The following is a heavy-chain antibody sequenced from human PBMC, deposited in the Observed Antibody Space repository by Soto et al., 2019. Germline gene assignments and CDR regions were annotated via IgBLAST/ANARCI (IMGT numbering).Heavy chain of an antibody. CDR3: ARAPRGLLVEINYYYYYGMDV. Sequence: GGSLRLSCAASAFTFSAYAVTWVRQAPGMGLEWVSTISGSGSDTWYADSVKGRFTISRDNAKNSLYLQMNSLRAEDTAVYYCARAPRGLLVEINYYYYYGMDVWGQGTTVTVSS. CDR1: AFTFSAYA. CDR2: ISGSGSDT. J-gene: IGHJ6*02. V-gene: IGHV3-21*01. D-gene: IGHD1-26*01.